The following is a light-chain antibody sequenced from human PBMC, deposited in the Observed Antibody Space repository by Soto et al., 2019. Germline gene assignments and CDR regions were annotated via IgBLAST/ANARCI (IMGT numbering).Light chain of an antibody. V-gene: IGKV1-27*01. Sequence: DLQMTQSPSSLSASVGDRVTIACRASQGISNYVAWYQQKPGKVPKLLIYAASTLQSGVPSRFSGSGSGTDVTLTISSLQPEDVASYYCQKYNGVPRTFGQGTKVEIK. CDR3: QKYNGVPRT. CDR1: QGISNY. CDR2: AAS. J-gene: IGKJ1*01.